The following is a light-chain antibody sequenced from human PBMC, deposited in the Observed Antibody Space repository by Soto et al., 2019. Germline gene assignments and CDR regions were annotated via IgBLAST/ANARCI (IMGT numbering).Light chain of an antibody. CDR2: KAS. CDR1: RRFGGW. Sequence: GDTVTITCRASRRFGGWLAWYQQKPGKAPILLIYKASTLESGVPSRFSGSGSGTEFTLTINSLQPDDFATYYCQQYSTSSRTFGPGTTVEIK. J-gene: IGKJ1*01. V-gene: IGKV1-5*03. CDR3: QQYSTSSRT.